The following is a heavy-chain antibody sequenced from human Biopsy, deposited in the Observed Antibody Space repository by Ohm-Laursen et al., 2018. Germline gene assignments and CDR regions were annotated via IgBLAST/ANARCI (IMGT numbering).Heavy chain of an antibody. Sequence: TQTLTLTCTFSGFSLSSHGVGVGWIRQPPGEALEWLAIVYWDNDKRYSPSLWSRLNIWKDASKNRVVLTLTDMDPVDIATYYCAHVVITYGGIIALDAFDVWGQGSMVIISS. V-gene: IGHV2-5*02. CDR3: AHVVITYGGIIALDAFDV. J-gene: IGHJ3*01. D-gene: IGHD3-16*02. CDR1: GFSLSSHGVG. CDR2: VYWDNDK.